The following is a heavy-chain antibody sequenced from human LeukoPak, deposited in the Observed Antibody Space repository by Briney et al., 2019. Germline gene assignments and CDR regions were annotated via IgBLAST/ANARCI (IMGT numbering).Heavy chain of an antibody. CDR3: ARGPPGLHFRGLPYAFDI. CDR1: GGSISSSSYY. D-gene: IGHD3-10*01. V-gene: IGHV4-61*02. Sequence: SETLSLTCTVSGGSISSSSYYWGWIRQPAGKGLEWIGRIYTSGSTNYNPSLKSRVTMSVDTSKNQFSLKLSSVTAADTAVYYCARGPPGLHFRGLPYAFDIWGQGTMVTVSS. J-gene: IGHJ3*02. CDR2: IYTSGST.